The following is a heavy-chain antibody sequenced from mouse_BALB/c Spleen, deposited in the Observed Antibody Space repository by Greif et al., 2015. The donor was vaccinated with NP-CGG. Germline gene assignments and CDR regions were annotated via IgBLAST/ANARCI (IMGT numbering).Heavy chain of an antibody. Sequence: VMLVGSGAELARPGASVKMSCKASGYTFTSYTMHWVKQRPGQGLEWIGYINPSSGYTNYNQKFKDKATLTADKSSSTAYMQLSSLTSEDSAVYYCARREGKTTMITTGFAYWGQGTLVTVSA. CDR1: GYTFTSYT. V-gene: IGHV1-4*01. D-gene: IGHD2-4*01. J-gene: IGHJ3*01. CDR3: ARREGKTTMITTGFAY. CDR2: INPSSGYT.